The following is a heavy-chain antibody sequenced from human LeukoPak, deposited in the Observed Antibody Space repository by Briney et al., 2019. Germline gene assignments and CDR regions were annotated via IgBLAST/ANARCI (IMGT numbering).Heavy chain of an antibody. V-gene: IGHV1-69*05. CDR2: IIPIFGIA. Sequence: ASVKVSCKASGYTFTSYGISWVRQAPGQGLEWMGGIIPIFGIANYAQKFQGRVTITTDESTSTAYMELSSLRSEDTAVYYCARLIAAAGADFDYWGQGTLVTVSS. J-gene: IGHJ4*02. CDR1: GYTFTSYG. D-gene: IGHD6-13*01. CDR3: ARLIAAAGADFDY.